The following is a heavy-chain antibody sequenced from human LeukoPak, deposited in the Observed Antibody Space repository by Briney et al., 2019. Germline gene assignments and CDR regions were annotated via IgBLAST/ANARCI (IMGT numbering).Heavy chain of an antibody. CDR1: GYTFTSYD. CDR3: ARASVLEWSLYYYYYYMDV. Sequence: GASVKVSCKASGYTFTSYDINWVRQVTGQGLEWMGWMNPNSGNTGYAQKFQGRVTITRNTSISTAYMELSSLRSEDTAVYYCARASVLEWSLYYYYYYMDVWGKGTTVTVSS. V-gene: IGHV1-8*03. J-gene: IGHJ6*03. D-gene: IGHD3-3*01. CDR2: MNPNSGNT.